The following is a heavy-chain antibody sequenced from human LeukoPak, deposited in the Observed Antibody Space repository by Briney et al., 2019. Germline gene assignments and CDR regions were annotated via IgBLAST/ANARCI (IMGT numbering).Heavy chain of an antibody. J-gene: IGHJ4*02. CDR1: VYTFTTYY. Sequence: ASVKVSCKASVYTFTTYYFHWVRQAPGQGLEWMGIINPSGGSTSYAQKFQDRVTMTRDTSTSTLYMELTSLRSEDTAVYYCARDVSGGNCLFDYWGQGTLVTVSS. CDR2: INPSGGST. D-gene: IGHD2-15*01. V-gene: IGHV1-46*01. CDR3: ARDVSGGNCLFDY.